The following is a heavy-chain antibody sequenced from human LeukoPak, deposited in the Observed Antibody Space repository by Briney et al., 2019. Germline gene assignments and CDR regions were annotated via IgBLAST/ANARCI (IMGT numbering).Heavy chain of an antibody. CDR1: GFIFSIYS. D-gene: IGHD5-18*01. J-gene: IGHJ4*02. V-gene: IGHV3-23*01. CDR3: AKDYAVGGYGHFDY. CDR2: ISSSGGST. Sequence: RGGSLRLSCVASGFIFSIYSMSWVRQAPGKGLEWVSGISSSGGSTYYADSVKGRFTISRDNSKNTLYLQISSLRAEDTAVYYCAKDYAVGGYGHFDYWGQGTLVTVSS.